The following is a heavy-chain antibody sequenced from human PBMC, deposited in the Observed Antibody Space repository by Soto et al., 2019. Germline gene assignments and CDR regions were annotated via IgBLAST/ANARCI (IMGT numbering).Heavy chain of an antibody. V-gene: IGHV1-46*01. J-gene: IGHJ4*02. CDR3: ARVSGSRPDY. CDR2: INPSGGST. D-gene: IGHD5-12*01. Sequence: QVQLVQSGAEVKKPGTSVKVSCKASGYTFTSYYMHWVRQAPGQGLEWMGIINPSGGSTSYAQKFQGRVTMTRDTSTSTVYMELSSLRSEDTALYYCARVSGSRPDYRGQGTLVTVSS. CDR1: GYTFTSYY.